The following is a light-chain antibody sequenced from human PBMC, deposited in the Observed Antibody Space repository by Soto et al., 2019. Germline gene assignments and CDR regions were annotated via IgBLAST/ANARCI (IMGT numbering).Light chain of an antibody. CDR2: DAS. V-gene: IGKV1-5*01. Sequence: DIQMTQYPSTLSAAVGYRVTIGCLASQIIGSWFAWYQQIPGKAPTLLIYDASSLESGVPSRFSGSRSGTEFTLTINCLQPDDFATYLCQQSKSSLYSFGHGTKVDIK. J-gene: IGKJ1*01. CDR3: QQSKSSLYS. CDR1: QIIGSW.